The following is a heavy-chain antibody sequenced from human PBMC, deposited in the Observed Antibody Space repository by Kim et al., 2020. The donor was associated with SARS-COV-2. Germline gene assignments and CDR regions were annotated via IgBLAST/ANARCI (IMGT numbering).Heavy chain of an antibody. Sequence: GGSLRLSCAASGFTFSSYAMSWVRQAPGKGLEWVSVIYSGGSSTYYADSVKGRFTISRDNSKNTLYLQMNSLRAEDTAVYYCAKADRSTRGRFDYWGQGTLVTVSS. CDR1: GFTFSSYA. J-gene: IGHJ4*02. CDR3: AKADRSTRGRFDY. CDR2: IYSGGSST. V-gene: IGHV3-23*03. D-gene: IGHD2-2*01.